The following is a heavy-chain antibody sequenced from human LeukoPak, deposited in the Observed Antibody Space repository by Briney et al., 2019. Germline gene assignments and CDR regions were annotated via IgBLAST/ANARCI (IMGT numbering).Heavy chain of an antibody. J-gene: IGHJ4*02. D-gene: IGHD1-14*01. CDR1: GLTFSTSG. CDR3: ATETNGRHYDY. CDR2: IGPTGFDR. V-gene: IGHV3-21*06. Sequence: GGSLRPSCTTSGLTFSTSGFKWVRQAPGKGLEWVASIGPTGFDRYHADSIKGRFTISRDNANNFLYLQMDSLRAEDTAVYYCATETNGRHYDYWGQGTLLTVSS.